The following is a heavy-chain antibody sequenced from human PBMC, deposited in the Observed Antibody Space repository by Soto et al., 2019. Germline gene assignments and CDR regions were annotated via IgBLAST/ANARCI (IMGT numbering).Heavy chain of an antibody. CDR2: IYPGNSNT. Sequence: GEALKISCQGSGYSFTNYWIGWVRKMPGTGLEWLGIIYPGNSNTRYSPSFEGQVTMSADKSIDTAYLQWSSLRASDTAIYFCARPSDVGLASSFEYWGQGTQVTVSS. CDR1: GYSFTNYW. CDR3: ARPSDVGLASSFEY. V-gene: IGHV5-51*01. J-gene: IGHJ4*02.